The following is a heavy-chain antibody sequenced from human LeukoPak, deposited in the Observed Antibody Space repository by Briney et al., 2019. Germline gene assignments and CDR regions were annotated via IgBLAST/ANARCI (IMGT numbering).Heavy chain of an antibody. D-gene: IGHD2-15*01. V-gene: IGHV1-2*02. J-gene: IGHJ4*02. Sequence: GASLKVSCKASGYTFTGYYMHWVRQAPGQGLEWMGWINPNSGATNYAQKFQGRVTMIRDTSISTAYMELSRLRSDDTAVYYCARDEGRYCSGGSCRYPDYWGQGTLVTVSS. CDR3: ARDEGRYCSGGSCRYPDY. CDR1: GYTFTGYY. CDR2: INPNSGAT.